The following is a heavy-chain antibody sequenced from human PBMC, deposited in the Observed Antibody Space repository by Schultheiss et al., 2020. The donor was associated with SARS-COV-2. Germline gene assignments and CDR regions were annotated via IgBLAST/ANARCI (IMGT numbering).Heavy chain of an antibody. CDR3: ASPPTEGTTRSLHY. V-gene: IGHV4-34*01. D-gene: IGHD1-7*01. CDR1: GGSFSGYF. Sequence: SETLSLTCAVYGGSFSGYFWTWIRQSPGKGLEWIGEVNHSGNTNYNPSLKSRVTISVDTSKNQFSLKLNSVTAADTAVYYCASPPTEGTTRSLHYWGQGTLVTVSS. CDR2: VNHSGNT. J-gene: IGHJ4*02.